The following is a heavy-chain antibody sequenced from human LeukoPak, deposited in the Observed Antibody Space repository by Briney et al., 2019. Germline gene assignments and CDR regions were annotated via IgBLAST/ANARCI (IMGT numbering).Heavy chain of an antibody. V-gene: IGHV4-34*01. Sequence: SETLSLTCAVYGGSFSGYYWSWIRQPPGKGLEWIGEINHSGSTNYNPSLKSRVTISVDTSKSQFSLKLSSVTAADTAVYYCARGTDIRGYYFDYWGQGTLVTVSS. CDR1: GGSFSGYY. CDR2: INHSGST. CDR3: ARGTDIRGYYFDY. D-gene: IGHD3-10*01. J-gene: IGHJ4*02.